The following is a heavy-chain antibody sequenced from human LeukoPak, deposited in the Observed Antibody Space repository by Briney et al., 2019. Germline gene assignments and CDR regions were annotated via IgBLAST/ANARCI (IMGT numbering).Heavy chain of an antibody. CDR1: GFTFSSYA. V-gene: IGHV3-21*01. D-gene: IGHD2-2*01. CDR3: AKESRSVVPAATDAFDI. J-gene: IGHJ3*02. Sequence: GGSLRLSCAASGFTFSSYAMSWVRQAPGKGLEWVSSITSTSSYIYYAGSVKGRFTISRDNAKNSLYLQMNSLRAEDTAVYYCAKESRSVVPAATDAFDIWGQGTMVTVSS. CDR2: ITSTSSYI.